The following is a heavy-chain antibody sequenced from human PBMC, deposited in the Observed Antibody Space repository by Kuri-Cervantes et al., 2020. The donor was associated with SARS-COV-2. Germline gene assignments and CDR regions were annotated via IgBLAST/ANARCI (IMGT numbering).Heavy chain of an antibody. V-gene: IGHV1-46*01. Sequence: ASVKVSCKATGGTFSSYAISWVRQAPGQGLEWMGLINPSGGSTSYVQKFQGRVTMTRDTSTSTLYMELSSLRSEDTDVYFWARGQGGFTPYSDYWGQGTLVTVSS. CDR3: ARGQGGFTPYSDY. CDR1: GGTFSSYA. CDR2: INPSGGST. D-gene: IGHD5-12*01. J-gene: IGHJ4*02.